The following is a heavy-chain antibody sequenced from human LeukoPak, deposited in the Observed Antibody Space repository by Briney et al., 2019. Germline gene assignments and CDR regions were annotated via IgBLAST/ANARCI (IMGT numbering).Heavy chain of an antibody. Sequence: SVKVSCKASGGTFSSYAISWVRQAPGQGLEWMGGIIPIFGTANYAQKFQGRVTITADESTSTAYMELRSLRSDDTAVYYCARARKGQGAFDIWGQGTMVTVSS. D-gene: IGHD1-14*01. J-gene: IGHJ3*02. CDR3: ARARKGQGAFDI. CDR2: IIPIFGTA. CDR1: GGTFSSYA. V-gene: IGHV1-69*01.